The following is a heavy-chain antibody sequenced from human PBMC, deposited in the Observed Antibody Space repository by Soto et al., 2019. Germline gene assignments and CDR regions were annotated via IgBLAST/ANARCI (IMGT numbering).Heavy chain of an antibody. V-gene: IGHV1-3*01. Sequence: QVQLVQSGAEVKKPGASVKVSCKASGYTFTSYAMHWVRQDAGQRLEWMGWINAGNGNTKYSQKFQGRVTITRDTSASTAYMELSSLRSEDTAVYYCARGPGGPDGPGDYWGQGTLVTVSS. CDR3: ARGPGGPDGPGDY. CDR2: INAGNGNT. J-gene: IGHJ4*02. D-gene: IGHD2-15*01. CDR1: GYTFTSYA.